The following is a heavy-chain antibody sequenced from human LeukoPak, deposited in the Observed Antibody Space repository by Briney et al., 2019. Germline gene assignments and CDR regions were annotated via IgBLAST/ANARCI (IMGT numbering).Heavy chain of an antibody. D-gene: IGHD5-18*01. CDR1: GFTFSYYA. CDR3: AKGGYNYGYVDY. Sequence: PGGSLILSCAASGFTFSYYAMAWVRQAPGKGLEWVSSISGGSTYYADSVKGRFTISRDNSKNTLYLQMNSLRAEDTAVYYCAKGGYNYGYVDYWGQGTLVTVSS. V-gene: IGHV3-23*01. CDR2: ISGGST. J-gene: IGHJ4*02.